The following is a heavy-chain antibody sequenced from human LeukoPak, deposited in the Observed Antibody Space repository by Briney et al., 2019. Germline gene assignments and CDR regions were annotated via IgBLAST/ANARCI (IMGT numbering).Heavy chain of an antibody. J-gene: IGHJ4*02. CDR1: GGAFSSYA. Sequence: SVKVSCKASGGAFSSYAISWVRQAPGQGLEWMGGIIPILGIANYAQKFQGRVTITADKSTSTAYMELSSLRSEDTAVYYCARGPRVGMITFGGVTNIDYWGQGTLVTVSS. D-gene: IGHD3-16*01. CDR2: IIPILGIA. CDR3: ARGPRVGMITFGGVTNIDY. V-gene: IGHV1-69*10.